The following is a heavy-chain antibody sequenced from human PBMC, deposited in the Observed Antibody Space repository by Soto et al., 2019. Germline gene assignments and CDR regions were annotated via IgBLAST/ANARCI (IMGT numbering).Heavy chain of an antibody. D-gene: IGHD3-10*01. CDR1: GFTFSSYG. J-gene: IGHJ5*02. V-gene: IGHV3-33*01. CDR2: IWYDGSNK. Sequence: QVQLVESGGGVVQPGRSLRLSCAASGFTFSSYGMHWVRQAPGKGLEWVAVIWYDGSNKYYADSVKGRFTISRDNSKNTLYLQMNSLRAEDTAVYYGARDDNPGNWFDPWGQGTLVTVSS. CDR3: ARDDNPGNWFDP.